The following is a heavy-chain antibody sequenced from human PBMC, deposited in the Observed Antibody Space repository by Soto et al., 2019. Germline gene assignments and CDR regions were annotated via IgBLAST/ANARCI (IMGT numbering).Heavy chain of an antibody. D-gene: IGHD6-19*01. J-gene: IGHJ4*02. Sequence: EVQLVESGGGLVQPGGSLRLSCVASGFTFSTDSMNWVRQAPGKGLEWVAHITTSGATRYYADSVKGRFTISRDNAKTSLYLQIDSLRTEDTAVYYCARFVGSGFDYWGQGTLVTVSS. CDR2: ITTSGATR. CDR3: ARFVGSGFDY. V-gene: IGHV3-48*01. CDR1: GFTFSTDS.